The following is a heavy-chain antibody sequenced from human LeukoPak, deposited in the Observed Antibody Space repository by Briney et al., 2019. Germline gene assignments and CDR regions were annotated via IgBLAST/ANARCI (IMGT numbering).Heavy chain of an antibody. J-gene: IGHJ4*02. Sequence: ASVKVSCKASGYTFTSYDINWVRQATGQGLEWMGWMNPNSGNTGYAQKFQGRVTMTRNTSISTAYMELSSLRSEDTAVYYCARGKLTGPYLDYWGQGTLVTVSS. CDR1: GYTFTSYD. V-gene: IGHV1-8*01. CDR2: MNPNSGNT. CDR3: ARGKLTGPYLDY. D-gene: IGHD1-20*01.